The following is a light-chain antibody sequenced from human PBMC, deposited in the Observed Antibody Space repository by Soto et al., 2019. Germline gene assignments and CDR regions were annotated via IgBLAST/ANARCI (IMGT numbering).Light chain of an antibody. V-gene: IGLV1-44*01. CDR1: SSNIGSNT. CDR3: AAWDDSLNGWV. Sequence: QSVLTQPPSASGTPGQRVTISCSGSSSNIGSNTVKWYQQLPGTAPKLLIYSNNQRPSGVPDRFSGAKSGTSASLAISGLQSADEADYYCAAWDDSLNGWVFGGGTKLTVL. CDR2: SNN. J-gene: IGLJ3*02.